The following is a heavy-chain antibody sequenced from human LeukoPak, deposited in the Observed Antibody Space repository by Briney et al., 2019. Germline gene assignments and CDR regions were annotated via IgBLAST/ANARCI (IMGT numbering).Heavy chain of an antibody. CDR2: IKQDGSEK. Sequence: PGGSLRLSCAASGFTFSSYWMSWVRQAPGKGLEWVANIKQDGSEKYYVDSVKGRFIISRDNAKNSLYLQMNSLRAEDTAVYYCAKGRIPYCSGGSCYSLDYWGQGTLVTVSS. V-gene: IGHV3-7*01. CDR1: GFTFSSYW. J-gene: IGHJ4*02. D-gene: IGHD2-15*01. CDR3: AKGRIPYCSGGSCYSLDY.